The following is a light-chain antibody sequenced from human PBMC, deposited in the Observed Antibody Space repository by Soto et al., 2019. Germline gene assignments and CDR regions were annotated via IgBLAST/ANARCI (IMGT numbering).Light chain of an antibody. CDR3: CSLTTSHTYV. CDR2: HVT. V-gene: IGLV2-14*03. CDR1: TSDIGHYDY. J-gene: IGLJ1*01. Sequence: QSAWTKPASVSGSPGQSFTISGTGPTSDIGHYDYVSWYQHHPGKAPKLMIYHVTYRPSGVSNRYSGSKSGNSASLTISGLQADDEADYYCCSLTTSHTYVFGSGTKLTVL.